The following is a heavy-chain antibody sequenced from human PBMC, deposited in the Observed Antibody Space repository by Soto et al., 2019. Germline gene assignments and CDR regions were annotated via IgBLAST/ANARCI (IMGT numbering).Heavy chain of an antibody. CDR2: IYYSGST. D-gene: IGHD4-17*01. CDR1: GGSISSGGYY. CDR3: SAVTSYYFDY. V-gene: IGHV4-31*03. Sequence: SETLSLTCTVSGGSISSGGYYWSWIRQHPGKGLEWIGYIYYSGSTYYNQSLKNRVTISVETSKNQFSLKLSSVTAADTAVYYCSAVTSYYFDYWGQGTLVTVSS. J-gene: IGHJ4*02.